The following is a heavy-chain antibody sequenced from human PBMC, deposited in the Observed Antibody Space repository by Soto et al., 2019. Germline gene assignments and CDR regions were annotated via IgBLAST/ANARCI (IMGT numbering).Heavy chain of an antibody. CDR3: ARVLYYDILTGYYTTNWFVP. D-gene: IGHD3-9*01. CDR2: IYYSGST. V-gene: IGHV4-59*01. CDR1: GGSISSYY. Sequence: PSETLSLTCTVSGGSISSYYWSWIRQPPGKGLEWIGYIYYSGSTNYNPSLKSRVTISVDTSKNQFSLKLSSVTAADTAVYYCARVLYYDILTGYYTTNWFVPWGQGTLVTVSS. J-gene: IGHJ5*02.